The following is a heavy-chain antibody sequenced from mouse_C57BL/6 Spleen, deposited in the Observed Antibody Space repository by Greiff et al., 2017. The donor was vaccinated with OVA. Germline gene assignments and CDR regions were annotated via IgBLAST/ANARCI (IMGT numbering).Heavy chain of an antibody. J-gene: IGHJ4*01. D-gene: IGHD1-1*01. CDR2: ISSGSSTI. V-gene: IGHV5-17*01. CDR1: GFTFSDYG. Sequence: EVKLVESGGGLVKPGGSLKLSCAASGFTFSDYGMHWVRQAPEKGPEWVAYISSGSSTIYYADTVKGRFTISRDNAKNTLFLQRTSLRSEDTAMYYCAYYGSSDYYAMDYWGQGTSVTVSS. CDR3: AYYGSSDYYAMDY.